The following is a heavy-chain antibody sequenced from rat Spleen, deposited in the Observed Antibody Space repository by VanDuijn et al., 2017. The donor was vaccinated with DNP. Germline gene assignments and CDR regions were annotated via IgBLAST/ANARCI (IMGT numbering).Heavy chain of an antibody. CDR1: GFTFSYYG. CDR2: ISASGGST. Sequence: EVQLVESGGGLVQPGRSLKLSCAASGFTFSYYGMAWVRQAPTKGLEWVASISASGGSTSYRDSVKGRFTISRDNAKSTLYLQMDSLRSEDTATYYCTTDFERGYWGQGVMVTVSS. D-gene: IGHD1-11*01. V-gene: IGHV5-27*01. CDR3: TTDFERGY. J-gene: IGHJ2*01.